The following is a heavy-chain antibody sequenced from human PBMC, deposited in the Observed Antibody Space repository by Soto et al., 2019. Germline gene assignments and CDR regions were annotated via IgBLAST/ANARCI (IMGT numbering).Heavy chain of an antibody. D-gene: IGHD1-7*01. Sequence: PLPAVIVTGSISGNRFISKSAAWNRIRPSPSRGLEMLASTYYRSRWYNDYAVSVRSRITVNPDTSKNQFSLQMTSVTPEDTAVYYCAGTTAHQLYYMDRWGNGTAVTVSS. CDR3: AGTTAHQLYYMDR. CDR2: TYYRSRWYN. CDR1: GNRFISKSAA. J-gene: IGHJ6*03. V-gene: IGHV6-1*01.